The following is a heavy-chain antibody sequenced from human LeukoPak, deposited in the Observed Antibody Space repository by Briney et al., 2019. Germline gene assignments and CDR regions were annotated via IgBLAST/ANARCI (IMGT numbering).Heavy chain of an antibody. Sequence: SETLSLTCAVYGGSFSNYYWSWIRQPPGRGLEWIGEINHSGSTKYNPSLKSRVTISVDTSKNQFSLKLSCVSAADTAVYYCARPEDYDSSGYSSYFQYWGQGTLVTVSS. V-gene: IGHV4-34*01. D-gene: IGHD3-22*01. CDR1: GGSFSNYY. J-gene: IGHJ1*01. CDR2: INHSGST. CDR3: ARPEDYDSSGYSSYFQY.